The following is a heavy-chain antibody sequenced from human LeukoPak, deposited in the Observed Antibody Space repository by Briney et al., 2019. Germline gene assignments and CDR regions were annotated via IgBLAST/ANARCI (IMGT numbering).Heavy chain of an antibody. CDR3: ARAVDYRNYFDY. CDR2: IYHSGTT. D-gene: IGHD4-11*01. CDR1: GDSMTRGGYY. V-gene: IGHV4-31*03. Sequence: PSQTLSLTCTVSGDSMTRGGYYWSWVRQHPGKGLEWVGFIYHSGTTFYNPSLESRATISVDTSQSQFSLKLTSVPAADTAVYYCARAVDYRNYFDYWGQGALVTVSS. J-gene: IGHJ4*02.